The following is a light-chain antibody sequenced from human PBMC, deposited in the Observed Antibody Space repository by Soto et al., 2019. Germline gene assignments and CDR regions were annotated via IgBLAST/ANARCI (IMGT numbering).Light chain of an antibody. V-gene: IGKV3-20*01. J-gene: IGKJ2*01. CDR3: QQYGTSPYT. CDR1: QSVPNNY. Sequence: EIVLTQSPGTLSLSPGERATLSCRASQSVPNNYLAWYHQKPGQAPRLLVYSAAARPLGIPDRFSGSGSGTDFTLTISRLEPEDVAVYFCQQYGTSPYTLGQGTKVDIK. CDR2: SAA.